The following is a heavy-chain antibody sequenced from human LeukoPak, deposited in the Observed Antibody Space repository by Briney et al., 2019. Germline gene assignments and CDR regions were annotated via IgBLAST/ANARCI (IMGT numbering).Heavy chain of an antibody. CDR2: IYYSGST. D-gene: IGHD3-10*01. CDR3: VRWNYYYGSGSYSHFDY. V-gene: IGHV4-59*01. J-gene: IGHJ4*02. Sequence: SETLSLTCTVSGGSISSYYWSWIRQPPGKGLEWIGYIYYSGSTNYNPSLKSRVTISVDTSKNQFSLKLSSVTAADTAVYYCVRWNYYYGSGSYSHFDYWGQGTLVTVSS. CDR1: GGSISSYY.